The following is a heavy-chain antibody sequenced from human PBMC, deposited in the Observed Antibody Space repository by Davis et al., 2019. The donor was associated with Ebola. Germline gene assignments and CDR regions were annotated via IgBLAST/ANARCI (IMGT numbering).Heavy chain of an antibody. D-gene: IGHD6-13*01. V-gene: IGHV3-53*01. CDR2: IYSGGST. J-gene: IGHJ6*02. Sequence: GGSLRLSCAASGFTVSSNYMSWVRQAPGKGLEWVSVIYSGGSTYYADSVKGRFTISRDNSKNTLYLQMNSLRAEDTAVYYCVTESIAAAGTLFYYYGMDVWGQGTTVTVSS. CDR3: VTESIAAAGTLFYYYGMDV. CDR1: GFTVSSNY.